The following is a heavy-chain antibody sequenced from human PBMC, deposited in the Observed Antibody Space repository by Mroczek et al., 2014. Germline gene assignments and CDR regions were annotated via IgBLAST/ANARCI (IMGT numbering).Heavy chain of an antibody. Sequence: QVQLQQWGPGLVKPSQTLSLTCTVSGGSISSGSYYWSWIRQPAGKGLEWIGRIYTSGSTNXNPSLKSRVTMSVDTSKNQFSLKLSSVTAADTAVYYCARDLEYYGSGSYYYMDVWGKGTTVTVSS. CDR3: ARDLEYYGSGSYYYMDV. D-gene: IGHD3-10*01. J-gene: IGHJ6*03. V-gene: IGHV4-61*02. CDR1: GGSISSGSYY. CDR2: IYTSGST.